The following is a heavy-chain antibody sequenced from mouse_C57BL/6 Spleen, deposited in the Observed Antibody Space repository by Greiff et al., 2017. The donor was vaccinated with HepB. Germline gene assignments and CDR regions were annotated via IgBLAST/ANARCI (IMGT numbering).Heavy chain of an antibody. CDR1: GYSITSGYD. CDR3: ARGRLGFAY. CDR2: ISYSGST. D-gene: IGHD4-1*01. Sequence: VQLQQSGPGMVKPSQSLSLTCTVTGYSITSGYDWHWIRHFPGNKLEWMGYISYSGSTNYNPSLKSRISITHDTSKNHFFLKLNSVTTEDTATYYCARGRLGFAYWGQGTLVTVSA. J-gene: IGHJ3*01. V-gene: IGHV3-1*01.